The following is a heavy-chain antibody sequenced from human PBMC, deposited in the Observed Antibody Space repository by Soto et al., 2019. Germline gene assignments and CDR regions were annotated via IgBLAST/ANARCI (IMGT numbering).Heavy chain of an antibody. CDR3: ARDWESRLRFGELLDPVYYYGMDV. CDR2: IWYDGNDK. V-gene: IGHV3-33*01. D-gene: IGHD3-10*01. CDR1: GFIFSSYS. J-gene: IGHJ6*02. Sequence: PGGSLRLSCAASGFIFSSYSMHWVRQAPGKGLEWVAVIWYDGNDKYFADSVKGRFTISRDNSKNTLFLQMNSLRPEDTAVYYCARDWESRLRFGELLDPVYYYGMDVWGQGTTVTVSS.